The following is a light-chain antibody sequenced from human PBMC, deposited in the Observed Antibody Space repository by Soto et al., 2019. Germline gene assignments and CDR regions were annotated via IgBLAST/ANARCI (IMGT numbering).Light chain of an antibody. CDR3: SSFTSSVTYV. J-gene: IGLJ1*01. Sequence: QSVLSQPASVSWSPGQSITISCTGTSSDDGDYNYVSWYQQHPGKAPKLMIYDVSSRPSGVSNRFSGSKSGNTASLTISGLQAEDEADYYCSSFTSSVTYVFGTGTKVTVL. CDR1: SSDDGDYNY. CDR2: DVS. V-gene: IGLV2-14*01.